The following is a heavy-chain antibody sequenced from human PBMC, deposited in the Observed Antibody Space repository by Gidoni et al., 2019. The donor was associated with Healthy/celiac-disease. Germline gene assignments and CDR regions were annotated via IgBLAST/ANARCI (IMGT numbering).Heavy chain of an antibody. Sequence: QRQLQESGPGLVTPSETLSPTCPVSGGSISSSSYYWGWIRQPPGMGLEWSGTIYYSASTYYNPSLKSRFTIPVDPSKNQFSLKLSSVTAADTAVYCCARGRGGDYDYWGQGTLVTVSS. V-gene: IGHV4-39*07. CDR1: GGSISSSSYY. D-gene: IGHD4-17*01. CDR2: IYYSAST. CDR3: ARGRGGDYDY. J-gene: IGHJ4*02.